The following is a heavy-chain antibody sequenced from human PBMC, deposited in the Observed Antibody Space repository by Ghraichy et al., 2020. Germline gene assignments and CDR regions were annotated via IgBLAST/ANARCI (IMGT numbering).Heavy chain of an antibody. V-gene: IGHV3-23*01. Sequence: LSLTCAASGFTFSSYAMSWVRQAPGKGLEWVSAISGSGGSTYYADSVKGRFTISRDNSKNTLYLQMNSLRAEDTAVYYCAKVRDNRKQGAFDIWGQGTMVTVSS. CDR2: ISGSGGST. J-gene: IGHJ3*02. D-gene: IGHD1-1*01. CDR3: AKVRDNRKQGAFDI. CDR1: GFTFSSYA.